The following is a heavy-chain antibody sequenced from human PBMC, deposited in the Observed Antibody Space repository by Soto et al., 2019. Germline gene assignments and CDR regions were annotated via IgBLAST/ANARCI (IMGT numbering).Heavy chain of an antibody. J-gene: IGHJ6*02. CDR3: ARDQGYCSSTSCFSPYGMDV. V-gene: IGHV3-21*01. CDR1: GFTFSSYS. D-gene: IGHD2-2*01. Sequence: EVQLVESGGGLVKPGGSLRLSCAASGFTFSSYSMNWVRQAPGKGLEWVSSISSSSSYIYYADSVKGRFTISRDNAKNSLYLQMNSLRAEDTAVYYCARDQGYCSSTSCFSPYGMDVLGQGTTVTVSS. CDR2: ISSSSSYI.